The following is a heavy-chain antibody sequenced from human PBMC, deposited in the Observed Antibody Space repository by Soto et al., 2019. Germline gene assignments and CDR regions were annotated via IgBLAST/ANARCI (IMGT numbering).Heavy chain of an antibody. Sequence: QVHLVQSGAEVKKPGASVKVSCKASGYTFTSYGITWVRQAPGQGLEWMGWISAHNGNTDYAQKLQGRVIVTRDTSPRTAYMELRSLRSDDTAVYYCARGRYGDYWGQGALVTFSS. CDR3: ARGRYGDY. D-gene: IGHD1-1*01. J-gene: IGHJ4*02. CDR1: GYTFTSYG. V-gene: IGHV1-18*01. CDR2: ISAHNGNT.